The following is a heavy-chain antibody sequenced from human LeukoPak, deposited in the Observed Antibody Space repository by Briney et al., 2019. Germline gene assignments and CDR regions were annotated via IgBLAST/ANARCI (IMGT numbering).Heavy chain of an antibody. CDR1: GFTFSSYD. J-gene: IGHJ4*02. CDR2: ISSDGANK. V-gene: IGHV3-30-3*01. Sequence: GRSLRLSCAASGFTFSSYDMHWVRQASGKGLEWVALISSDGANKFYADSVKGRFTISRDNSKNTLYLQMNSLRAEDTAVYYCAKVWFGELSLGPYFDYWGQGTLVTVSS. CDR3: AKVWFGELSLGPYFDY. D-gene: IGHD3-10*01.